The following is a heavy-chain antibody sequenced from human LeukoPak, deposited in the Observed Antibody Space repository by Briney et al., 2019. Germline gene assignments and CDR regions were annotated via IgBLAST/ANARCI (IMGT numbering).Heavy chain of an antibody. CDR1: GFTFSTYA. CDR3: AKTGRDYGDFFYFDY. J-gene: IGHJ4*02. CDR2: LNHGGGST. Sequence: GGSLRISCATSGFTFSTYAMSWVRQPPGKGLEWVSALNHGGGSTYYADSVKGRFTIFRDNSKNTLYLQISSLRVEDTAVYYCAKTGRDYGDFFYFDYWGQGTLVTVSS. D-gene: IGHD4-17*01. V-gene: IGHV3-23*01.